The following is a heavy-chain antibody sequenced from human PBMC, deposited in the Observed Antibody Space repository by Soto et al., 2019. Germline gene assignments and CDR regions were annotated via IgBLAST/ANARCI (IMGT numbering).Heavy chain of an antibody. CDR1: GGTFSSYA. J-gene: IGHJ5*02. CDR2: IIPIFGKA. V-gene: IGHV1-69*01. CDR3: ARKRWWDGYKYNWFDP. D-gene: IGHD2-15*01. Sequence: QVQLVQSGAEVKKPGSSVKVSCKASGGTFSSYAISWVRQAPGQGLEWMGGIIPIFGKANYAQKFQGRVTITADESTSTAYMELSSLRSEDTAVYYCARKRWWDGYKYNWFDPWGQGTLVTVSS.